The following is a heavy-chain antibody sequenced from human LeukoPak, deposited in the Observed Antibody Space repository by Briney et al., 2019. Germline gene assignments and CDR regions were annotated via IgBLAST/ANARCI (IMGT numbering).Heavy chain of an antibody. D-gene: IGHD3-22*01. CDR3: AKLVHYYDSSGLSC. CDR2: IRYDGSNK. J-gene: IGHJ4*02. V-gene: IGHV3-30*02. Sequence: PGGSLRLSCAASGFTFSSYGMHWVRQAPGKGLEWVAFIRYDGSNKHYADSVKGRFTISRDNSKNTLYLQMNSLRAEDTAVYYCAKLVHYYDSSGLSCWGQGTLVTVSS. CDR1: GFTFSSYG.